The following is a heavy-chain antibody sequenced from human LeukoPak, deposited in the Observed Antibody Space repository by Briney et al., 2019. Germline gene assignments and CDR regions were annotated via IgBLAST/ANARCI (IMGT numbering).Heavy chain of an antibody. D-gene: IGHD1-1*01. Sequence: PSETLSLTCSVSGDSISTPSYYWGWIRQSPGKGLEWIASIYSTGNTYFNPSFKSRVTISVDTSKNQFSLNMHSVTAADTAVYYCARHQLGRRKPFDYWGQGSLVTVSS. J-gene: IGHJ4*02. V-gene: IGHV4-39*01. CDR2: IYSTGNT. CDR1: GDSISTPSYY. CDR3: ARHQLGRRKPFDY.